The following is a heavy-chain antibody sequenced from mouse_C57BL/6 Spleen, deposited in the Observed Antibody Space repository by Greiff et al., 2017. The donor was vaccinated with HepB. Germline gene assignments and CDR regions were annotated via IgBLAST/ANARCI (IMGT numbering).Heavy chain of an antibody. V-gene: IGHV1-55*01. Sequence: VQLQESGAELVKPGASVKMSCKASGYTFTSYWITWVKQRPGQGLEWIGDIYPGSGSTNYNEKFKSKATLTVDTSSSTAYMQLSSLTSEDSAVYYCASPVVTDWYFDVWGTGTTVTVSS. CDR3: ASPVVTDWYFDV. D-gene: IGHD1-1*01. CDR2: IYPGSGST. J-gene: IGHJ1*03. CDR1: GYTFTSYW.